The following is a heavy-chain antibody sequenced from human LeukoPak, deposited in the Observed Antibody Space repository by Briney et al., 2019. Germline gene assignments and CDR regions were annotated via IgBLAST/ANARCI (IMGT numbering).Heavy chain of an antibody. Sequence: GRSLRLSCAASGFTFSSYAMHWVRQAPGKGLEWVAVISYDGSNKYYADSVKGRFTISRDNSKNTLYLQMNSLRAEDTAVYYCARDRSYYDFWSGYYYYYGMDVWGQGTTVTVSS. CDR1: GFTFSSYA. D-gene: IGHD3-3*01. CDR2: ISYDGSNK. V-gene: IGHV3-30-3*01. CDR3: ARDRSYYDFWSGYYYYYGMDV. J-gene: IGHJ6*02.